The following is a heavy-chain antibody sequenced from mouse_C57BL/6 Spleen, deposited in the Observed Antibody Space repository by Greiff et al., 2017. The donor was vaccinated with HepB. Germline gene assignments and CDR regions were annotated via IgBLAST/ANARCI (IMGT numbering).Heavy chain of an antibody. CDR1: GYAFSSYW. J-gene: IGHJ3*01. CDR2: IYPGDGDT. V-gene: IGHV1-80*01. CDR3: ARRAYGSSPWFAY. D-gene: IGHD1-1*01. Sequence: VQLQQSGAELVKPGASVKISCKASGYAFSSYWMNWVKQRPGKGLEWIGQIYPGDGDTNYNGKFKGKATLTADKSSSTAYMQLSSLTSEDSAVYFCARRAYGSSPWFAYWGQGTLVTVSA.